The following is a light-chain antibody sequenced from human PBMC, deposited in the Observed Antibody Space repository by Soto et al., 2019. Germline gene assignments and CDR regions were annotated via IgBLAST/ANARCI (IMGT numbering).Light chain of an antibody. Sequence: QSVLTQPPSVSAAPGQKVTISCSGSSSNIGNNYVSWYQQLPGTAPKLLIYDNNKRPSGIPDRFSGSKSGTSATLGITGLQTGDEADYYCGTWYSSLSDGVFGTGTKLTVL. CDR1: SSNIGNNY. V-gene: IGLV1-51*01. CDR3: GTWYSSLSDGV. J-gene: IGLJ1*01. CDR2: DNN.